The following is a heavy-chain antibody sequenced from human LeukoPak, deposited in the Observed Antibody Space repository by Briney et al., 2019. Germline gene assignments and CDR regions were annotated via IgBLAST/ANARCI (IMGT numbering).Heavy chain of an antibody. V-gene: IGHV3-15*01. D-gene: IGHD3-10*01. CDR1: GFTFSNAR. CDR2: IKSKSDGGTI. J-gene: IGHJ4*02. CDR3: TRYKYGSYYGSYYFDH. Sequence: GGALRLSCAAAGFTFSNARMSWVRQGPGKGLEWVGRIKSKSDGGTIDYAAPVKGRFTISRDDSKNTVYLQLNSLKTEDTGMYYCTRYKYGSYYGSYYFDHWGQGTLVTVSS.